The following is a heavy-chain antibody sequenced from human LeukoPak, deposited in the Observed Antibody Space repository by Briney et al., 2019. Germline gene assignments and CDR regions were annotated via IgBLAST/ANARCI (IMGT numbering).Heavy chain of an antibody. Sequence: ASVKVSCKASGYTFTSYYMHWVRQAPGQGLEWMGIINPSGGSTSYAQKFQGRVTITRNTSISTAYMELSSLRSEDTAVYYCARGQLVRLLDYWGQGTLVTVSS. CDR3: ARGQLVRLLDY. CDR2: INPSGGST. D-gene: IGHD6-6*01. V-gene: IGHV1-46*01. J-gene: IGHJ4*02. CDR1: GYTFTSYY.